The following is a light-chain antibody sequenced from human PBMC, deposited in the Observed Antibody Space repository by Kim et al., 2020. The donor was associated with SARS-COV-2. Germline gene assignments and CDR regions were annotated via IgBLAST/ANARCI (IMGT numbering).Light chain of an antibody. CDR3: QQTHTAPWT. V-gene: IGKV1-39*01. J-gene: IGKJ1*01. Sequence: DIQLTQSPSSLSASVGDRVTITCRASQTISMSLNWYHQKPGEAPQLLIYTASSLQSGVPSRFSGSGSGTEFTVTISSLQPEDFATYYCQQTHTAPWTFGQGTKVDI. CDR1: QTISMS. CDR2: TAS.